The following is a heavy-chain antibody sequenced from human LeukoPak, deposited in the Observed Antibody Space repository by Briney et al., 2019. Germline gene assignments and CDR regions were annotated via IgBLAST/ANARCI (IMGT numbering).Heavy chain of an antibody. D-gene: IGHD5-12*01. J-gene: IGHJ4*02. CDR2: VYNSGNT. CDR1: NVSINSYY. Sequence: SETLSLTCTVANVSINSYYWTWIRQPPGKALEWIGYVYNSGNTKYKPSLRSRATISVDTSKNQFSLILNSVTAADTAVYYCASSSLDDSGSLDSWGQGTLVTVSS. CDR3: ASSSLDDSGSLDS. V-gene: IGHV4-59*01.